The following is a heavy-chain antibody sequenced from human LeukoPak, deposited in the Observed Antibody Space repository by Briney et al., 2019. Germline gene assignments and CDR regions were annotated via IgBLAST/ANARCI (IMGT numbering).Heavy chain of an antibody. CDR3: AREPTYYDYP. CDR2: ISSSSSTI. D-gene: IGHD3-3*01. Sequence: GGSLRLSCVASGFTFSSYAMSWVRQAPGKGLEWVSYISSSSSTIYYADSVKGRFTISRDNAKNSLYLQMNSLRAEDTAVYYCAREPTYYDYPWGQGTLITVSS. J-gene: IGHJ5*02. V-gene: IGHV3-48*01. CDR1: GFTFSSYA.